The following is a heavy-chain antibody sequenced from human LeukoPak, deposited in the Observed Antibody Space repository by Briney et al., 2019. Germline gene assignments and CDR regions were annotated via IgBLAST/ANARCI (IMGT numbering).Heavy chain of an antibody. J-gene: IGHJ4*02. V-gene: IGHV3-23*01. CDR3: AKDQARHPRYYFDY. CDR1: GFTFSSYA. D-gene: IGHD6-6*01. Sequence: GGSLRLSCAASGFTFSSYAMSWVRQAPGRGLEWVSVITETPTIDYADSVKGRFTISRDNSKNTLYLQMNSLRAEDTAVYYCAKDQARHPRYYFDYWGQGTLVTVSS. CDR2: ITETPTI.